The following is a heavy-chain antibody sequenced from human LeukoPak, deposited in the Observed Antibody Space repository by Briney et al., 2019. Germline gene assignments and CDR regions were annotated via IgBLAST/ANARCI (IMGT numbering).Heavy chain of an antibody. CDR3: ARTTMVRGTYYMDV. CDR1: GRSISSYY. CDR2: IYYSGYT. V-gene: IGHV4-59*01. Sequence: SETLSLTCTVSGRSISSYYWSWIRQPPGKGLEWIGYIYYSGYTNYNPSLKSRVTLSVDTSKNQFSLKLSSVTAADTAVYYCARTTMVRGTYYMDVWGKGTTVTISS. J-gene: IGHJ6*03. D-gene: IGHD3-10*01.